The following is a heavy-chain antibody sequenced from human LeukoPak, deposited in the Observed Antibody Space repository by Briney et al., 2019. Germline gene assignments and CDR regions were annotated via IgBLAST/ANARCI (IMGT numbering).Heavy chain of an antibody. J-gene: IGHJ4*02. V-gene: IGHV1-46*01. D-gene: IGHD5-18*01. CDR3: AREEDTAMVNRVFDY. CDR2: INPSGGST. Sequence: ASVKVSCKASGYTFTSYYMHWVRQAPGQGLEWMGVINPSGGSTSYAQKFQGRVTMTRDTSTSTVYMELSSLRSEDTAVYYCAREEDTAMVNRVFDYWGQGTLVTVSS. CDR1: GYTFTSYY.